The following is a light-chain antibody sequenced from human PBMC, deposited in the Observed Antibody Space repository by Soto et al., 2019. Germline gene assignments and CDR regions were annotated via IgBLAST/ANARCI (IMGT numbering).Light chain of an antibody. CDR3: QTWGTGIGV. CDR2: LNSDGSH. Sequence: QLVLTQSPSASASLGASVKLTCTLSSGHSSYAIAWHQQQPEKGPRYLMKLNSDGSHSKGDGIPDRFSGPSSGAEHYLTISSLQSEDEADYYCQTWGTGIGVFGGGTKLTVL. CDR1: SGHSSYA. J-gene: IGLJ2*01. V-gene: IGLV4-69*01.